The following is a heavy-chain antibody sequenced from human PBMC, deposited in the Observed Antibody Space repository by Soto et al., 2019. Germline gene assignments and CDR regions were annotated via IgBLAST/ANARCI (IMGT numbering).Heavy chain of an antibody. V-gene: IGHV4-31*03. J-gene: IGHJ5*02. Sequence: QVQLQESGPGLVKPSQTLSLTCTVSGGSISSGGYYWSWIRQHPGKGLEWIGYNYYSGSTYYNPSLKRRVTIAVDTSKYQFPRKLSSVTAAYTAVYYCARVGGINWFDPCRQGTLVTVSS. CDR1: GGSISSGGYY. CDR2: NYYSGST. CDR3: ARVGGINWFDP. D-gene: IGHD3-16*01.